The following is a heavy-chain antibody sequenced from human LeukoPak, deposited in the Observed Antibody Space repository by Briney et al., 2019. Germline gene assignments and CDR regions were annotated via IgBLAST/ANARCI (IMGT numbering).Heavy chain of an antibody. CDR2: IRLPGDNK. Sequence: GGSLRLSCVASGFVYNEYGMHWVRQARGKGLAGVAFIRLPGDNKYYRDSVKGRFAITRDDSCHTVYLQVNRLRVEHTALHYCPKDCRNDWSNWFDPWGKGTQVTVSS. CDR1: GFVYNEYG. J-gene: IGHJ5*02. CDR3: PKDCRNDWSNWFDP. D-gene: IGHD1-1*01. V-gene: IGHV3-30*02.